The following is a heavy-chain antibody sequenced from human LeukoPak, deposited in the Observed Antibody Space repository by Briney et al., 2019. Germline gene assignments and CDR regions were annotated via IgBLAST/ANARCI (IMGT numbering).Heavy chain of an antibody. D-gene: IGHD4-11*01. J-gene: IGHJ4*02. CDR3: AKDKTTVTL. Sequence: LTGGSLRLSCAASGFTFSDYWMHWVRQVPGKGLVWVSFIKTDGSDTRYADSVKGRFTISRDTSKDTLYLQMKSLRAEDTAVYYCAKDKTTVTLWGQGTLVTVSS. CDR1: GFTFSDYW. CDR2: IKTDGSDT. V-gene: IGHV3-74*01.